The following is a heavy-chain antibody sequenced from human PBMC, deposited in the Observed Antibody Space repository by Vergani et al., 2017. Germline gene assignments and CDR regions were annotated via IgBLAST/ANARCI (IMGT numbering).Heavy chain of an antibody. CDR1: GGSISSSSYY. CDR3: ARHKGTTNAFDI. Sequence: QLQLQESGPGLVKPSETLSLTCTVSGGSISSSSYYWGWIRQPPGKGLEWIGSIYYSGSTYYNPSLKSRVTISVDTSKNQFSLKLSSVTAADTAVYYCARHKGTTNAFDIWGQGTMVTVSS. J-gene: IGHJ3*02. CDR2: IYYSGST. D-gene: IGHD1-26*01. V-gene: IGHV4-39*01.